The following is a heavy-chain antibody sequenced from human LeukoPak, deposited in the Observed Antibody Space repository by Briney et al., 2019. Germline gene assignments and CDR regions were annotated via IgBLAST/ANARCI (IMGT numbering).Heavy chain of an antibody. CDR2: IGTSGNPI. Sequence: AGGSLRLSCAASGFTFSGYIMNWVRQAPGKGLEWVSFIGTSGNPIYYADSVKGRFTVSRDNAKISLYLQMNSLRAEDTAVYYCARDQWLDYWGQGTLVTVSS. V-gene: IGHV3-48*01. D-gene: IGHD6-19*01. CDR1: GFTFSGYI. CDR3: ARDQWLDY. J-gene: IGHJ4*02.